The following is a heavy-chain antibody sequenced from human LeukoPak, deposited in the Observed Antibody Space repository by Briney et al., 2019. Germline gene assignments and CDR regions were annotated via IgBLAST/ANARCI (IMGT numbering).Heavy chain of an antibody. V-gene: IGHV4-59*01. CDR3: ARALYYYDSKGYRFVD. D-gene: IGHD3-22*01. Sequence: PSETLSLTRTVSMVSTNNNFWSWIPQPPGQGLEWIGFIYYSGDTNYNPSLKSRVTISLDTSKKQFSLRLSSVTAADTAVYYCARALYYYDSKGYRFVDWGQGTLVTVSS. CDR2: IYYSGDT. J-gene: IGHJ4*02. CDR1: MVSTNNNF.